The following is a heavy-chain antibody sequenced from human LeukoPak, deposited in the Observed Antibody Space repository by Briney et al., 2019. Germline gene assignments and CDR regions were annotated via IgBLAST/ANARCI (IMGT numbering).Heavy chain of an antibody. CDR2: INHSGST. CDR1: GGSFSGYY. D-gene: IGHD2-21*02. V-gene: IGHV4-34*01. Sequence: SETLSLTCAVYGGSFSGYYWSWLRQPPGKGLEWIGEINHSGSTNYNPSLKSRVTISVDTSKNQFSLKLSSVTAADTAVYYCASLSSVSVVVTANLWGQGTLVTVSS. J-gene: IGHJ4*02. CDR3: ASLSSVSVVVTANL.